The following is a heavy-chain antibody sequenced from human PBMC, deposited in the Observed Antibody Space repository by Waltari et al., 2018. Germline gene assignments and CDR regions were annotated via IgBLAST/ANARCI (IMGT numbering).Heavy chain of an antibody. CDR2: IQENGGTK. D-gene: IGHD6-25*01. J-gene: IGHJ4*02. Sequence: EVQLVESGGGLAPPGGSLRLSCAASGFTFSNYWMRWVRPAPGKGLEWVANIQENGGTKYYVDSVKGRFTISRDNAENSLYLQMNSLRAEDTAVYYCARDDVIPHSGQDYWGQGTLVTVSS. CDR3: ARDDVIPHSGQDY. V-gene: IGHV3-7*03. CDR1: GFTFSNYW.